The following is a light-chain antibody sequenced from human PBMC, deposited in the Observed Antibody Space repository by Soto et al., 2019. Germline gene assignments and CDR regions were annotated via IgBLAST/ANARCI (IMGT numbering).Light chain of an antibody. J-gene: IGKJ1*01. CDR3: QQYGSYSPWT. CDR2: KAS. V-gene: IGKV1-5*03. CDR1: QRIGSW. Sequence: DIQMTQSPYTLSASVGDRVTITCRASQRIGSWLAWYQQKPGKAPKLLIYKASSLESGVPSRFSGSGSGTEFTLTISSLQPDDFASYYCQQYGSYSPWTFGQGTKVDIK.